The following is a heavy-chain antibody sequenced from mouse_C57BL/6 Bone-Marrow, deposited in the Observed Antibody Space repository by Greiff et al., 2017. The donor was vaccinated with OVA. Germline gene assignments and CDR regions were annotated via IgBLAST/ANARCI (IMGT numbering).Heavy chain of an antibody. CDR1: GYTFTSYW. J-gene: IGHJ3*01. CDR2: IHPNSGST. CDR3: ARRLNYYAWFAY. Sequence: VQLQQPGAELVKPGASVKLSCKASGYTFTSYWMHWVKPRPGQGLEWIGMIHPNSGSTNYHEKFKSKATLTGDKSSSTAYMQLNSLTSEDSAVYYYARRLNYYAWFAYWGQGTLVTVSA. D-gene: IGHD1-1*01. V-gene: IGHV1-64*01.